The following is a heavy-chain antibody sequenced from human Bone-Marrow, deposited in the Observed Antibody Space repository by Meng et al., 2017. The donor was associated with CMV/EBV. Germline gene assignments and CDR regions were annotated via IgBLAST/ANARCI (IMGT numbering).Heavy chain of an antibody. Sequence: ASVKVSCKASGYTFTGYYMHWVRQAPGQGLEWMGWINPNSGGTNYAQKFQGRVTMTRDTSISTAYMELSRLRSDDTAVYYWARDLGQQLVQGLLNWFDPWGQGTLVTVSS. V-gene: IGHV1-2*02. CDR3: ARDLGQQLVQGLLNWFDP. J-gene: IGHJ5*02. D-gene: IGHD6-13*01. CDR1: GYTFTGYY. CDR2: INPNSGGT.